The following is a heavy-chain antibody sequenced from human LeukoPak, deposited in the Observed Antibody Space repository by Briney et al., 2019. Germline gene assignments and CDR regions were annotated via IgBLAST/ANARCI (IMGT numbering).Heavy chain of an antibody. CDR3: ARHGRAVWGSHPTKAFDL. CDR1: GGSISTSY. J-gene: IGHJ3*01. Sequence: SETLSLTCTVSGGSISTSYWNWIRQPPGKGLEWIGYFSTSGSTNYNPSLQSRVTISVGTSKNLFSLRLSSVTAADTAVYYCARHGRAVWGSHPTKAFDLWGPGTMVTVSS. CDR2: FSTSGST. D-gene: IGHD3-16*02. V-gene: IGHV4-4*08.